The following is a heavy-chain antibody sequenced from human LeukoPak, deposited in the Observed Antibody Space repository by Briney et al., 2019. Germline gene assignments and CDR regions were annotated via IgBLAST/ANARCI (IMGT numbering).Heavy chain of an antibody. D-gene: IGHD3-22*01. Sequence: KSSETLSLTCTVSGGSISSSSYYWGWIRQPPGKGLEWIGSIYYSGSTYYNPSLKSRVTISVDTSKNQFSLKLSSVTAADTAVYYRARQRITMTVVVTTSDYWGQGTLVTVSS. CDR3: ARQRITMTVVVTTSDY. V-gene: IGHV4-39*01. CDR1: GGSISSSSYY. CDR2: IYYSGST. J-gene: IGHJ4*02.